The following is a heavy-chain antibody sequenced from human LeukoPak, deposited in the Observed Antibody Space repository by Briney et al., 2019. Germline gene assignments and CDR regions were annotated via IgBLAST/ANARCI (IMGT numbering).Heavy chain of an antibody. J-gene: IGHJ4*02. V-gene: IGHV4-30-2*01. D-gene: IGHD1-14*01. CDR1: GGSISSGGYS. Sequence: SQTLSLTCAVSGGSISSGGYSWSWIRQPPGKGLEWIGYIYHSGSTYYNPSLKSRVTISVDRSKNQFSLKLSSVTAADTAVYYCARGRQPVPIDYWGQGTLVTVSS. CDR2: IYHSGST. CDR3: ARGRQPVPIDY.